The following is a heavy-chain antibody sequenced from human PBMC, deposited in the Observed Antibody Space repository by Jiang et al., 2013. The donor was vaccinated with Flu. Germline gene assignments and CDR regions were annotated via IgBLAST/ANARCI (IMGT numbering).Heavy chain of an antibody. CDR2: TYYRSKWYN. CDR1: GDNIASNSAA. Sequence: SQTLSLTCAISGDNIASNSAAWHWIRQSPSRGLEWLGRTYYRSKWYNDYAVSVKSRITINPDTSKNQFSLQLNSVTPEDTAVYYCARGVDTAMGPPFDYWGQGTLVTVSS. V-gene: IGHV6-1*01. J-gene: IGHJ4*02. D-gene: IGHD5-18*01. CDR3: ARGVDTAMGPPFDY.